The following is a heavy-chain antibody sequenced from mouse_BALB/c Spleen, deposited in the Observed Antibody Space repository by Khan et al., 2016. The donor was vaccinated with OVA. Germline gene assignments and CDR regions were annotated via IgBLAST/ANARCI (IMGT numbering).Heavy chain of an antibody. J-gene: IGHJ3*01. CDR2: ISTYYGDA. D-gene: IGHD2-1*01. CDR3: ARGNGNSRFAY. V-gene: IGHV1S137*01. Sequence: VQLQESGAELVRPGVSVKISCKGSGYTFTDYAMHWVKQSPAKSLEWIGVISTYYGDATYNQKFKGKATMTVDKSSSTAYMELARLTSEDAAIXDCARGNGNSRFAYWGQGTLVTVSA. CDR1: GYTFTDYA.